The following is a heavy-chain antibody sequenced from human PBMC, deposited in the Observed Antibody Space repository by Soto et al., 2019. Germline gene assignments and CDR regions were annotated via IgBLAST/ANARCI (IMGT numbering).Heavy chain of an antibody. Sequence: QPGGSLRLSCTASGFTFSDSWMAWVRQAPGKGLEWVARIKPDESEKKYADSVKGRFPISRDNAKNSMYLQMDSLRGEDTAVYYCVRGGSNYASWGQGTLVTVSS. D-gene: IGHD4-4*01. V-gene: IGHV3-7*01. J-gene: IGHJ5*02. CDR1: GFTFSDSW. CDR2: IKPDESEK. CDR3: VRGGSNYAS.